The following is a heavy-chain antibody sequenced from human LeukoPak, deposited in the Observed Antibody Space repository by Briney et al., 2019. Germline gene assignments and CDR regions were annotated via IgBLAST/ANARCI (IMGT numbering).Heavy chain of an antibody. V-gene: IGHV3-23*01. CDR3: AKAVVARGYFDY. Sequence: GGSLRLSCAASGFTFSSYAMSWVRQAPGKGLEWVSAISGSGSSTYYADSVKGRFTISRDNSKNTLYLQMNSLRAEDTAVYYCAKAVVARGYFDYWGQGTLVTVSS. J-gene: IGHJ4*02. CDR1: GFTFSSYA. D-gene: IGHD3-10*01. CDR2: ISGSGSST.